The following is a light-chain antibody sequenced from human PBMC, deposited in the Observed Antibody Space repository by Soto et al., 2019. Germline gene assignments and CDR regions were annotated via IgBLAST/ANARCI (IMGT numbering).Light chain of an antibody. CDR1: SSDVGYYNR. CDR3: SSYTTSSTLA. CDR2: EVS. Sequence: QSALTQPPSVSGSPGQSVTISCTGTSSDVGYYNRVSWYQQPPGTAPKLMVFEVSNRPSGVPDRFSGSKSGNTASLTISGLQAEDEADYYCSSYTTSSTLAFGGGTKLTVL. V-gene: IGLV2-18*02. J-gene: IGLJ2*01.